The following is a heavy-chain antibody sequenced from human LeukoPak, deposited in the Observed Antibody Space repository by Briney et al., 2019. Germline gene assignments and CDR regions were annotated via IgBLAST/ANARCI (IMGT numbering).Heavy chain of an antibody. CDR2: IYYSGST. CDR3: ARHAGGYDPGDY. Sequence: PSETLSLTCTVSGGSISSYYWSWIRQPPGKGLEWIGYIYYSGSTNYNPSLKSRVTISVDTSKNQFSLKLSSVTAADTAVYYCARHAGGYDPGDYWGQGTLVTVSS. CDR1: GGSISSYY. D-gene: IGHD5-12*01. J-gene: IGHJ4*02. V-gene: IGHV4-59*08.